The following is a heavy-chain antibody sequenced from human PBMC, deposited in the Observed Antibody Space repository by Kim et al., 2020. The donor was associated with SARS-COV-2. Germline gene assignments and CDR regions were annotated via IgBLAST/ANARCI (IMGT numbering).Heavy chain of an antibody. D-gene: IGHD1-26*01. CDR3: ARDNRLPTTAFDY. J-gene: IGHJ4*02. CDR1: GGSISSRGYY. Sequence: SETLSLTCTVSGGSISSRGYYWSWIRQHPGKGLEWIGHIYYSGSTYYNPSLKSRVTISVDTSKNQFSLKLSSVTAADTAVYYCARDNRLPTTAFDYWGQG. CDR2: IYYSGST. V-gene: IGHV4-31*03.